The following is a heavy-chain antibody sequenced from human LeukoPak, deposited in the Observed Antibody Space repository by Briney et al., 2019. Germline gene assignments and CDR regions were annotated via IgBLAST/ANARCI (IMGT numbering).Heavy chain of an antibody. J-gene: IGHJ4*02. V-gene: IGHV3-74*01. CDR1: GFTVSSYW. D-gene: IGHD2/OR15-2a*01. Sequence: TGGSLRLPCPASGFTVSSYWMHCVRQAPGKGLVWVSRINSDGSGTRYADSVKGRFTSSRDNAKNTLYLQMNTLRGEDTAVYYCARDSGTTDFDYWGQGTLVTVSS. CDR2: INSDGSGT. CDR3: ARDSGTTDFDY.